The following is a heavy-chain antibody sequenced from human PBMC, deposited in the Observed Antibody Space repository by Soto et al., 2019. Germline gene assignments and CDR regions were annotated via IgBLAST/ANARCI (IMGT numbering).Heavy chain of an antibody. CDR2: ISANGQGI. Sequence: GGSLRLSCTASGFTFTYYAFSWVRQAPGKGLEWVSAISANGQGIYYADSVRGRFTISRDNSKNTVFLHMDSLRAEDTAVYYCAKDRDYPRDQFQYWGQGTLVTVS. J-gene: IGHJ4*02. V-gene: IGHV3-23*01. CDR3: AKDRDYPRDQFQY. CDR1: GFTFTYYA. D-gene: IGHD2-2*01.